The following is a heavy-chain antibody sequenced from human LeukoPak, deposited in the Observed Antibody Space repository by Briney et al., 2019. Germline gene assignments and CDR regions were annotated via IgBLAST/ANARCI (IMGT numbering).Heavy chain of an antibody. CDR2: IYYSGST. J-gene: IGHJ5*02. Sequence: SETLSLTCTVSGGSISSYYWSWIRQPPGKGLEWIGYIYYSGSTNYNPSLKSRVTISVDTSKNQFSLKLSSVTAADTAVYYCARGRRTIFGVVILFDPWGQGTLVTVSS. D-gene: IGHD3-3*01. V-gene: IGHV4-59*01. CDR1: GGSISSYY. CDR3: ARGRRTIFGVVILFDP.